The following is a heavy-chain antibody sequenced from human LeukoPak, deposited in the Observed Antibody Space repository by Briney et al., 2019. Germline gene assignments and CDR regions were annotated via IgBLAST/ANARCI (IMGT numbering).Heavy chain of an antibody. CDR2: IYYSGST. V-gene: IGHV4-59*08. D-gene: IGHD3-10*01. CDR3: ARHWASGRGSEFDY. Sequence: KPSETLSLTCTVSGGSISSYYWSWIRQPPGKGLEWIGYIYYSGSTNYNPSLKSRVTISVDTSKNQFSLKLSSVTAADTAVYYCARHWASGRGSEFDYWGQGTLVTVSS. J-gene: IGHJ4*02. CDR1: GGSISSYY.